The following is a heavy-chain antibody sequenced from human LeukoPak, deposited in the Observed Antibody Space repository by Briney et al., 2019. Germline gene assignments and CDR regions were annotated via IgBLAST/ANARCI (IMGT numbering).Heavy chain of an antibody. CDR1: GFTFSSYG. Sequence: GGSLRLSCAASGFTFSSYGMNWVRQVAGKGLEWVSYISSSSSIIYYADSVKGRSTISRDNAKKSLYLQMNSLRAEDTAVYYCARDFGGVFWGAFDIWGQGTMVTVSS. V-gene: IGHV3-48*01. D-gene: IGHD3-16*01. J-gene: IGHJ3*02. CDR3: ARDFGGVFWGAFDI. CDR2: ISSSSSII.